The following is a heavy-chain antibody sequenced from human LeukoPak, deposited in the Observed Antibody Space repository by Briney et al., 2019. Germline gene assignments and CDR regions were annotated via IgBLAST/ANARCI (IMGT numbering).Heavy chain of an antibody. CDR2: INPNSGGT. CDR3: ARCNSSRKNFDY. Sequence: GASVKVSCKASGYTFTGYYMHWVRQAPGQGLEWMGWINPNSGGTNYAQKFQGRVTMTRDTSISTAYMELSRLRSDDTAVYYCARCNSSRKNFDYWGQETLVTVSS. D-gene: IGHD6-13*01. J-gene: IGHJ4*02. V-gene: IGHV1-2*02. CDR1: GYTFTGYY.